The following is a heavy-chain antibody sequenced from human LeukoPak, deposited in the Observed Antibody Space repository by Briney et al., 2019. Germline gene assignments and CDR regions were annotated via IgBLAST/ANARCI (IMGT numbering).Heavy chain of an antibody. CDR1: GASISNYY. CDR2: IYYSGNT. V-gene: IGHV4-59*01. CDR3: ARVQAMVVTYWYFDL. D-gene: IGHD4-23*01. J-gene: IGHJ2*01. Sequence: SETLSLTCSVSGASISNYYWSWIRQPPGKGLEWIGYIYYSGNTNYNPSLKSRVTLSIDTSKNQFSLKLSSVTAADTAVYYCARVQAMVVTYWYFDLWGRGTLVTVSS.